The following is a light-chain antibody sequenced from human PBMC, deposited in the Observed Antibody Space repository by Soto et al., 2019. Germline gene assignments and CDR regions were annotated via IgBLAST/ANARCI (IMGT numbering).Light chain of an antibody. CDR2: EVN. CDR3: YSYAGGNNV. J-gene: IGLJ1*01. CDR1: SSDVGGYNY. V-gene: IGLV2-8*01. Sequence: QSALTQPPSASGSPGQSVTISCTGTSSDVGGYNYVSWYQQYPGKVPKLMVYEVNKRPSGVPDRFSGSKSGNTASLTVSGLQAEDEADYYCYSYAGGNNVFGTGTKLTVL.